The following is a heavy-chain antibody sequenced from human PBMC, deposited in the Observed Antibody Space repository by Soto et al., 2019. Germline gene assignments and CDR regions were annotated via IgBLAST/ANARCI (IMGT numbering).Heavy chain of an antibody. Sequence: SQTLSLTCVGSGYTVSSNSVAWNWVRQSPSRGLEWLGRTYYRSRWYSDYAVSVRSRIDINADTSKNQVSLQLNSVTPEDTAVYYFPRCEEDSDYYYYGMDVWGQGKTGTAS. CDR2: TYYRSRWYS. CDR3: PRCEEDSDYYYYGMDV. V-gene: IGHV6-1*01. J-gene: IGHJ6*02. CDR1: GYTVSSNSVA. D-gene: IGHD4-17*01.